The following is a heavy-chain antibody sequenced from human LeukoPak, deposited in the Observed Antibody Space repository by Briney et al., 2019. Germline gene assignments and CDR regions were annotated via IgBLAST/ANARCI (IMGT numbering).Heavy chain of an antibody. CDR2: ISSSSSYI. V-gene: IGHV3-21*01. Sequence: PGGSLRLSCAASGFTFSSYSMNWVRQAPGKGLEWVSSISSSSSYIYYADSVKGRFTISRDNAKNSLYLQMNSLRAEDTAVYYCARSPRSYYDSSGYYRYMDVWGKGTTVTVSS. CDR3: ARSPRSYYDSSGYYRYMDV. J-gene: IGHJ6*03. CDR1: GFTFSSYS. D-gene: IGHD3-22*01.